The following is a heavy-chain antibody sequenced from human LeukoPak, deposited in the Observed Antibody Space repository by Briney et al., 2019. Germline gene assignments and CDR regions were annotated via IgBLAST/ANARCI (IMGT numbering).Heavy chain of an antibody. J-gene: IGHJ4*02. CDR2: ISSSGSTI. Sequence: GSLRLSCAASGFTFSDYYMGWIRQAPGKGLEWVSYISSSGSTIYYADSVKGRFTISRDNAKNSLYLQMNSLRAEDTAVYYCARDPLFGIVTLDYWGQGTLVTVSS. CDR3: ARDPLFGIVTLDY. D-gene: IGHD3-16*01. CDR1: GFTFSDYY. V-gene: IGHV3-11*01.